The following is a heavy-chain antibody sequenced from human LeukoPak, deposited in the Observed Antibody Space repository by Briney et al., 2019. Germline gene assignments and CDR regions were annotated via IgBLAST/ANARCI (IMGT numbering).Heavy chain of an antibody. CDR2: INHSGST. Sequence: PSETLSLTCAVYGGSFSGYYWSWIRQPPGKGLEWIGEINHSGSTNYNPSLRSRVTISVDTSKNQFSLKLSSVTAADTAVYYCARGQYYYGSGSYLYYFDYWGQGTLVTVSS. CDR3: ARGQYYYGSGSYLYYFDY. V-gene: IGHV4-34*01. J-gene: IGHJ4*02. D-gene: IGHD3-10*01. CDR1: GGSFSGYY.